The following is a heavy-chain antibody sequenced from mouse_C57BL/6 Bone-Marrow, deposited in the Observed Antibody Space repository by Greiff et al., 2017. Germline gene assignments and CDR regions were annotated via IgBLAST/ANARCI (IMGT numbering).Heavy chain of an antibody. D-gene: IGHD4-1*01. V-gene: IGHV5-2*03. CDR3: ARGNWEGYYFDY. CDR2: INSDGGST. CDR1: EYEFPSHD. Sequence: EVKVEESGGGLVQPGESLKLSCESNEYEFPSHDMSWVRKTPEKRLELVAAINSDGGSTYYPDTMERRFIISRDNTKKTLYLQMSSLRSEYTALYYCARGNWEGYYFDYWGQGTTLTVSS. J-gene: IGHJ2*01.